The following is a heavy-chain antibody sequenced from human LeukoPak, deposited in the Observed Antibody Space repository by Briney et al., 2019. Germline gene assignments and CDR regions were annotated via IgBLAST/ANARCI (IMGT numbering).Heavy chain of an antibody. V-gene: IGHV1-69*06. D-gene: IGHD2-21*01. CDR2: IIPIFGTA. Sequence: GASVKVSCKASGGTFSSYAISWVRQAPGQGLEWMGGIIPIFGTANYAQKFQGRVAITADKSTSTAYMELSSLRSEDTAVYYCAREGHSHYYYMDVWGKGTTVTVSS. CDR3: AREGHSHYYYMDV. J-gene: IGHJ6*03. CDR1: GGTFSSYA.